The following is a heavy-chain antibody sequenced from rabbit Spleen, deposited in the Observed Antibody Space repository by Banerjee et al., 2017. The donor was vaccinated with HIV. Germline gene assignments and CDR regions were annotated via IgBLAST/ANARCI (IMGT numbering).Heavy chain of an antibody. D-gene: IGHD6-1*01. V-gene: IGHV1S47*01. CDR1: GFDFSNAG. Sequence: QDQLVESGGGLVQPGGSLTLSCKASGFDFSNAGMNWVRQVSGKGLEWIGYVDPVFGVTYYANSVKGRFTISRDNAQNTVFLQMTSLTAADTATYFCARLFAYAGYAGFGYATLDYFDLWGPGTLVTVS. J-gene: IGHJ4*01. CDR2: VDPVFGVT. CDR3: ARLFAYAGYAGFGYATLDYFDL.